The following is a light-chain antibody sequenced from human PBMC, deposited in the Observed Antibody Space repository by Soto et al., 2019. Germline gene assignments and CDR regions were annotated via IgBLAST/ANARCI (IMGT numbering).Light chain of an antibody. V-gene: IGKV1-9*01. CDR3: QQLYSYPFT. Sequence: DIQLTQSPSFLSASVGDRVTITCRASPGISSYLAWYQQKPGKVPELLIFSASSLVSGVPSRFSGSGSETEFTLTISSLQPEDSATYYCQQLYSYPFTFGPGTKV. CDR2: SAS. J-gene: IGKJ3*01. CDR1: PGISSY.